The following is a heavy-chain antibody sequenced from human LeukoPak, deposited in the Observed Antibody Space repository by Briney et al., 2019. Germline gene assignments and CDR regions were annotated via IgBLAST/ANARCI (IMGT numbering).Heavy chain of an antibody. CDR2: ISGSGDST. J-gene: IGHJ4*02. V-gene: IGHV3-23*01. CDR3: ARGHTAVTRHFDF. D-gene: IGHD4-17*01. Sequence: PGGSLRLSCVASGFTLRSYVMNWVRQTPGKGLEWVSSISGSGDSTFYADSVKGRFTISRDDAKNLLYLDMNSLRAEDTAVYYCARGHTAVTRHFDFWGQGTLVTVSS. CDR1: GFTLRSYV.